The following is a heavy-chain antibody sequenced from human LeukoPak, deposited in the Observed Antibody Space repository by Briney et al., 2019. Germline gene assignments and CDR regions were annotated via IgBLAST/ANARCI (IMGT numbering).Heavy chain of an antibody. D-gene: IGHD6-13*01. CDR2: ISGSGGST. J-gene: IGHJ3*02. V-gene: IGHV3-23*01. CDR3: AKWGIAAAGAAFDI. CDR1: GFTFSTYV. Sequence: GGSLRLSCAASGFTFSTYVVNWVRQAPGKGLEWVSAISGSGGSTYYADSVKGRFTISRDNSKNTLYLQMNSLRAEDTAVYYCAKWGIAAAGAAFDIWGQGTMVTVSS.